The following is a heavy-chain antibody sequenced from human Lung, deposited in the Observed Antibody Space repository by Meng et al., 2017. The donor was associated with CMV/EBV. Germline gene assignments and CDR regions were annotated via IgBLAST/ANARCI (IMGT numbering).Heavy chain of an antibody. J-gene: IGHJ1*01. CDR3: ARGSRDETFQH. CDR1: GGSISSYY. CDR2: IYTSGST. V-gene: IGHV4-4*07. Sequence: LGSGPDRWNPSGTLSLTGTVSGGSISSYYWSWIRQPAGKGLEWIGRIYTSGSTNYNPSLKSRVTMSVDTSKNQFSLKLSSVTAADTAVYYCARGSRDETFQHWGQGTLVTVSS. D-gene: IGHD5-24*01.